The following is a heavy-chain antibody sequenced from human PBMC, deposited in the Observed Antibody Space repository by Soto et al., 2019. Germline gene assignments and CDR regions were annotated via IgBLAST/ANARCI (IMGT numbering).Heavy chain of an antibody. CDR3: SRVGCSNSKCYTRGMDV. CDR1: GVSISGYY. CDR2: IYSDGTT. J-gene: IGHJ6*02. V-gene: IGHV4-4*07. D-gene: IGHD2-2*01. Sequence: SETLSLTCSVPGVSISGYYWSSVRPPAGKLLEWVGRIYSDGTTNYSPSLKSRVTMSLDTSKDQFSLHLNSVTAADTAVYYCSRVGCSNSKCYTRGMDVWGQGTTVTVS.